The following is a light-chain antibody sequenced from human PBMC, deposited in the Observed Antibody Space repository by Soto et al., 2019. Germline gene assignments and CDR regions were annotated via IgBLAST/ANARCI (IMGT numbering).Light chain of an antibody. Sequence: QSVLTQPPSASGTPGQSLTISCSGGVSNIRYNYVFWYQQFPGTAPKVLIFKDHQRPSGVPDRFAGSRSGTSASLVISGLRSEDEAEYFCASWDDKMGGVLFGGGTKATVL. J-gene: IGLJ2*01. CDR2: KDH. CDR3: ASWDDKMGGVL. CDR1: VSNIRYNY. V-gene: IGLV1-47*01.